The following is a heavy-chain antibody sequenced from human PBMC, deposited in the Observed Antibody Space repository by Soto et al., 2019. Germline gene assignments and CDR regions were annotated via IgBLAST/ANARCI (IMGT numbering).Heavy chain of an antibody. V-gene: IGHV1-24*01. CDR3: ATVVPAAMFDWFDP. J-gene: IGHJ5*02. CDR2: FDPEDGET. CDR1: GYTLTELS. Sequence: ASVKVSCKVSGYTLTELSMHWVRPAPGKGLEWTGGFDPEDGETIYAQKFQGRVTMTEDTSTDTAYMELSSLRSEDTAVYYCATVVPAAMFDWFDPWGQGTLVTVSS. D-gene: IGHD2-2*01.